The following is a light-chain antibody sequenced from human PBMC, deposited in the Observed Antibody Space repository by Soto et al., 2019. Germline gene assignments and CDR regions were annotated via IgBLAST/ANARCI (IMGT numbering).Light chain of an antibody. CDR2: DVF. CDR1: QEIRKF. Sequence: DIQMTQSPSSLSASVGDRVTITCQATQEIRKFLYWYQQRPGKAPQLLIYDVFNLETGVPLRFSGSGSGTDFTLTISSLQPEDVATYHCQQFHNLTWTFGQGTKVEIK. J-gene: IGKJ1*01. CDR3: QQFHNLTWT. V-gene: IGKV1-33*01.